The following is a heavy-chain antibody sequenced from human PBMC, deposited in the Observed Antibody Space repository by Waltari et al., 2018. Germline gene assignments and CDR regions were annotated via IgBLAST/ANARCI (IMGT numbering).Heavy chain of an antibody. CDR3: ARLPCSGGSCYSEFAAFDI. CDR2: NEHKRST. D-gene: IGHD2-15*01. CDR1: GGSISSHY. Sequence: QVQLQESGPGLVKPSETLSLTCTVSGGSISSHYWSWIRQPPGKGLEWMRYNEHKRSTHYNPSVKSRVTISVDTSKDQFSLELSSVTAADTAVYYCARLPCSGGSCYSEFAAFDIWGQGTMVTVSS. V-gene: IGHV4-59*11. J-gene: IGHJ3*02.